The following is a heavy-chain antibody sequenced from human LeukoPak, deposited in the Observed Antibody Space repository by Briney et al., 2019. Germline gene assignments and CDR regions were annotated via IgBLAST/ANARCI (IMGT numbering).Heavy chain of an antibody. CDR2: ITDNGDTT. V-gene: IGHV3-23*01. CDR1: GFTFSSYS. J-gene: IGHJ4*02. CDR3: AKDRGGGFDY. Sequence: PGGSLRLSCAASGFTFSSYSMNWVRQAPGKGLEWVSAITDNGDTTYYADSVKGRFTISRDDSKNTLFLLMNSLRGEDTAVYYCAKDRGGGFDYWGQGTLVTVSS. D-gene: IGHD3-10*01.